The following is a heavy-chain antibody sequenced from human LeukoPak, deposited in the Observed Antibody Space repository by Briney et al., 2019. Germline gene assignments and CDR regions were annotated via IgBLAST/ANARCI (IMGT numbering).Heavy chain of an antibody. V-gene: IGHV1-24*01. CDR2: LDPEDGET. D-gene: IGHD3-16*01. CDR1: GYTLTELS. CDR3: ATARGGPLSAPHFDY. J-gene: IGHJ4*02. Sequence: ASVKVSCKVSGYTLTELSMHWVRQAPGKGLEWMGGLDPEDGETIYAQKFQGRVTMTEDTSTDTAYMELSSLRSEDTAVYYCATARGGPLSAPHFDYWGQGTLVTVSS.